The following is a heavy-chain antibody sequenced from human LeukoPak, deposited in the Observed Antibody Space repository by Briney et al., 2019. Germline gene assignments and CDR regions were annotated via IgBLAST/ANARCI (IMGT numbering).Heavy chain of an antibody. J-gene: IGHJ4*02. V-gene: IGHV3-23*01. Sequence: GGSLRLSCEASGFAFSTYAMSLVRQAPGKGLQWVSGISSSDGGSYYTGSVEGRFAISRDNSKNTVYLQMNNLRAEDTAVYYCAKCMSESGVCLNFDHWGQGTLVAVSS. D-gene: IGHD2-8*02. CDR2: ISSSDGGS. CDR1: GFAFSTYA. CDR3: AKCMSESGVCLNFDH.